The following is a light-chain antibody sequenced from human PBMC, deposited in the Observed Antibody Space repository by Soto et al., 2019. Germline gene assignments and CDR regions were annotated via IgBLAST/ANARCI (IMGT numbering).Light chain of an antibody. V-gene: IGLV1-40*01. CDR1: SSNIGAGYD. J-gene: IGLJ2*01. CDR2: GNS. Sequence: QSVLTQPPSVSGAPGQRVTISCTGSSSNIGAGYDVHWYQQLPGTAPKLLIYGNSNRPSGVPDRFSGSKSGTAASLAITGLQAEAEADYYCKSYDSSLSGHVVFGGGTKLTVL. CDR3: KSYDSSLSGHVV.